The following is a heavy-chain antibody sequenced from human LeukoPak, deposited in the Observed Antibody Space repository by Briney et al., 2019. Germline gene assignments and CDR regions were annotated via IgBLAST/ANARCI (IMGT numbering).Heavy chain of an antibody. CDR1: GGSISSYY. Sequence: SETLSLTCTVSGGSISSYYWSWIRQPPGTGLDWIGYIYYSGSTNYNPSLKSRVTISVDTSKNQFSLKLSSVTAADTAVYYCARTGYCSGGTCYFRYYYGMDVWGQGTTVTVSS. V-gene: IGHV4-59*01. J-gene: IGHJ6*02. CDR3: ARTGYCSGGTCYFRYYYGMDV. D-gene: IGHD2-15*01. CDR2: IYYSGST.